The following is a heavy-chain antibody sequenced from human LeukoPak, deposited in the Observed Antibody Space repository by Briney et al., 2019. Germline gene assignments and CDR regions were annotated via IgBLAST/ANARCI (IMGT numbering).Heavy chain of an antibody. CDR2: IYYSGST. V-gene: IGHV4-39*01. D-gene: IGHD3-3*01. CDR3: AIEYYDFWSGYTLGDY. J-gene: IGHJ4*02. CDR1: GGSISSSSYY. Sequence: SETLSLTCTVSGGSISSSSYYWGWIRQPPGKGLERIGSIYYSGSTYYNPSLKSRVTISVDTSKNQFSLKLSSVTAADTAVYYCAIEYYDFWSGYTLGDYWGQGTLVTVSS.